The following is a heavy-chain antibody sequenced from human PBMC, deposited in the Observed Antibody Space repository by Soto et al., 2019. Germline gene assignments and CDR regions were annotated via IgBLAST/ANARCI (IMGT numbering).Heavy chain of an antibody. V-gene: IGHV1-3*05. CDR3: ARGNVRGGCLDY. D-gene: IGHD3-10*01. J-gene: IGHJ4*02. Sequence: QVQLVQSGAEERKPGASVKVSCKASGYTFSTYAMHWVRRAPGQSLEWMGWFNGGNGNIKYSQKFEGRVTITTDTAASTAYMELSMLRSEDTAVYYCARGNVRGGCLDYWGQGPLVSVSS. CDR2: FNGGNGNI. CDR1: GYTFSTYA.